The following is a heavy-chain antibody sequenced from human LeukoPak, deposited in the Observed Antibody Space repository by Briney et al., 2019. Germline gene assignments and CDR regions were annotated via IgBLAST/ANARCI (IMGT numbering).Heavy chain of an antibody. Sequence: LAGGSLRLSCAASGFTFSSYAMSWVRQAPGKGLEWVSAISGSGGSTYYADSVKGRFTISRDNSKNTLYLQMNSLRAEDTAVYYCAKATMIVVVITRGSLYYFDYWGQGTLVTVSS. CDR1: GFTFSSYA. V-gene: IGHV3-23*01. CDR3: AKATMIVVVITRGSLYYFDY. D-gene: IGHD3-22*01. CDR2: ISGSGGST. J-gene: IGHJ4*02.